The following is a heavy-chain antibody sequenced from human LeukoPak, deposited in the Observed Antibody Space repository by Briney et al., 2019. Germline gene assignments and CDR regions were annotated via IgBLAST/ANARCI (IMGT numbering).Heavy chain of an antibody. CDR3: ARDSGMYYYDSSGYFDY. D-gene: IGHD3-22*01. J-gene: IGHJ4*02. CDR2: INPSGGST. CDR1: GYTFTSYY. Sequence: ASVKVSCKASGYTFTSYYMHWVRQAPGQGLEWMGIINPSGGSTSYAQKFQGRVTMTRDTSTSTVYMELSSLRSEDTAVYYCARDSGMYYYDSSGYFDYWGQGTLVTVSS. V-gene: IGHV1-46*01.